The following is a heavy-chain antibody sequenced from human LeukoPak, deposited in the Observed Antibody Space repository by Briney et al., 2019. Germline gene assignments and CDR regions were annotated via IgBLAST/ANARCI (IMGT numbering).Heavy chain of an antibody. CDR3: AKFPFSGSTYY. Sequence: GGSLRLSCAASGFTFSNYAMTWVRQAPGKGLEWVSTISGSGDRTYYADSVKGRFTISRDDSKNTLYLQMNSLRAEDTAVYYCAKFPFSGSTYYWGQGTLVTVSS. D-gene: IGHD3-10*01. CDR2: ISGSGDRT. V-gene: IGHV3-23*01. CDR1: GFTFSNYA. J-gene: IGHJ4*02.